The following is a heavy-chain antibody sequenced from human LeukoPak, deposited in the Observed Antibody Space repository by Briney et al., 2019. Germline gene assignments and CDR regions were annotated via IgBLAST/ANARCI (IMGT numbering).Heavy chain of an antibody. Sequence: ASVKVSCKVSGYALTELSMHWVRQAPGKGLEWMGGFDPEDGETIYAQKFQGRVTMTEDTSTDTAYMELSSLRSEDTAVYYCATAVLAARPQCSLDYWGQGTLVTVSS. CDR1: GYALTELS. CDR3: ATAVLAARPQCSLDY. CDR2: FDPEDGET. V-gene: IGHV1-24*01. D-gene: IGHD6-6*01. J-gene: IGHJ4*02.